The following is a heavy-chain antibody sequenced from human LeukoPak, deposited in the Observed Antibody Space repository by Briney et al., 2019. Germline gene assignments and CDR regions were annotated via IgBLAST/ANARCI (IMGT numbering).Heavy chain of an antibody. CDR3: AKGSQSSSWNFDY. CDR1: GFTFNSYA. V-gene: IGHV3-23*01. CDR2: ISGSGLSP. D-gene: IGHD6-13*01. Sequence: GGSLRLSSAASGFTFNSYAMHWVRRAPGKELEWVSAISGSGLSPYYAGAVKGRFTISRDNSKNTLYLQMNSLRAEHTAVYYCAKGSQSSSWNFDYWGQGTLVTVSS. J-gene: IGHJ4*02.